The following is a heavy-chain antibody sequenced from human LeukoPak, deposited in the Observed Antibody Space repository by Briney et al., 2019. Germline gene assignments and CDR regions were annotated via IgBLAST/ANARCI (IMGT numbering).Heavy chain of an antibody. CDR3: AKIYSELFGVVIIPRVFDY. D-gene: IGHD3-3*01. V-gene: IGHV3-23*01. CDR2: ISGSGGST. J-gene: IGHJ4*02. Sequence: PGGSLRLSCAASGFTFSSYAMSWVRQAPGKGREWVSAISGSGGSTYYADSVKGRFTISRDNSKNTLYLQMNSLRAEDTAVYYCAKIYSELFGVVIIPRVFDYWGQGTLVTVSS. CDR1: GFTFSSYA.